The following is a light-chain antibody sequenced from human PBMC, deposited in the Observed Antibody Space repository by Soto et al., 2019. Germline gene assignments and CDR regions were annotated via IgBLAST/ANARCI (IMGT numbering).Light chain of an antibody. CDR2: ANN. Sequence: QSVLTQPPSVSGAPGQRVTISCTGSSSNIGAYDVHWYQHLPGTAPSLLIYANNNRPSGVPDRFSGSRSGTSASLAITGLQAEDEADYYCQSYDDIVRGSVFGGGTKLTVL. CDR3: QSYDDIVRGSV. J-gene: IGLJ2*01. V-gene: IGLV1-40*01. CDR1: SSNIGAYD.